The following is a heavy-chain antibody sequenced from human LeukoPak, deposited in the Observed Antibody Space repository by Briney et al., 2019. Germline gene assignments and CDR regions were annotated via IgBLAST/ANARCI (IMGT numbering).Heavy chain of an antibody. CDR3: VRGSGGNGYGYWGDY. J-gene: IGHJ4*02. D-gene: IGHD2-15*01. Sequence: GGSLRLSCAASGFTFRHYGMDGVRQAPGMGLEWVAVIWFHGGEIHYPDSVKGRFTFSRDNSKSTLYLQMDNLRADDTAVYYCVRGSGGNGYGYWGDYWGQGTLVTVSP. V-gene: IGHV3-33*01. CDR1: GFTFRHYG. CDR2: IWFHGGEI.